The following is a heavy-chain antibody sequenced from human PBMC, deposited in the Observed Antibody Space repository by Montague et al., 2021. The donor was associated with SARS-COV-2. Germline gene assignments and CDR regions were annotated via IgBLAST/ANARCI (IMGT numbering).Heavy chain of an antibody. V-gene: IGHV3-23*01. Sequence: SLRLSCAASGFTFSYYVMSWVRQAPGKGLEWVSAISGSGGSTYYADSVXGRFTISRDNSENTLYLQMNNLRVEDTAVYYCVNRGIAAAGSYRYYFDYWGQGTLVTVSS. D-gene: IGHD6-13*01. CDR2: ISGSGGST. CDR3: VNRGIAAAGSYRYYFDY. J-gene: IGHJ4*02. CDR1: GFTFSYYV.